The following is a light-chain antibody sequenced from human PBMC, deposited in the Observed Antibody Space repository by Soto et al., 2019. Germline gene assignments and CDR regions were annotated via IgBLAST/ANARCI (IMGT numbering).Light chain of an antibody. Sequence: QSALTQPASVSGSPGQSITISCTGTRTDVGGYNFVSWYQQHPGKAPKLIIYEVSNRPSGVSNRFSGSKSDNTASLTISGLQAEDEADYYCCSYSGPTTFYVFGTGTKVTVL. J-gene: IGLJ1*01. CDR2: EVS. CDR3: CSYSGPTTFYV. CDR1: RTDVGGYNF. V-gene: IGLV2-14*01.